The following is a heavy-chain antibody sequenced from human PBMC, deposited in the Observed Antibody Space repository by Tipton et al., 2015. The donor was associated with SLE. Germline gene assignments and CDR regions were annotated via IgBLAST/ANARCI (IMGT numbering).Heavy chain of an antibody. CDR1: GFTFGDYA. D-gene: IGHD6-6*01. V-gene: IGHV3-49*04. J-gene: IGHJ6*02. CDR3: TRDLRSSSSDYYYYGMDV. Sequence: SLRLSCTASGFTFGDYAMSWVRQAPGKGLEWVGFIRSKAYGGTTEYAASVKGRFTISRDDSKSIAYLQMNSLKTEDTAVYYCTRDLRSSSSDYYYYGMDVWGQGTTVTVSS. CDR2: IRSKAYGGTT.